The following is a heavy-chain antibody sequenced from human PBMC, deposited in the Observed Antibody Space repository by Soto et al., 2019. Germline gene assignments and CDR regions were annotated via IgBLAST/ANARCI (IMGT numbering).Heavy chain of an antibody. CDR2: IYATGTT. J-gene: IGHJ3*02. V-gene: IGHV4-4*07. CDR1: GASISGFY. D-gene: IGHD3-9*01. CDR3: ARDSGYDILTGRPNDAFDI. Sequence: PSETLSLTCTVSGASISGFYWSWIRKSAGKGLEWIGRIYATGTTDYNPSLKSRVMMSVDTSKNQFSLKLSSVTAADTAVYYCARDSGYDILTGRPNDAFDIWGQGTMVTVS.